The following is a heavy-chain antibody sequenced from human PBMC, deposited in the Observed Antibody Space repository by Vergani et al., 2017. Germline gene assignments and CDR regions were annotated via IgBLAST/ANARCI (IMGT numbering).Heavy chain of an antibody. CDR2: FSGGGDGT. Sequence: DVQLVESGGGLVQPGGSLRLSCAASGLIFSSYAMSWVRQATGKGLEWVSAFSGGGDGTYYAYSVQGRFPISRDNTKNTLFLQMNGLRSEDTAVYYCAKDTLVVAARVDYWGQGTLVTVSS. CDR3: AKDTLVVAARVDY. D-gene: IGHD2-15*01. J-gene: IGHJ4*02. V-gene: IGHV3-23*04. CDR1: GLIFSSYA.